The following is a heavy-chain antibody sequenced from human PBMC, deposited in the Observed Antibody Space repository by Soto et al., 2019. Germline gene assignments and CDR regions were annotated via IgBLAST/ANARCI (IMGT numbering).Heavy chain of an antibody. D-gene: IGHD6-19*01. CDR1: GYSFTDHW. V-gene: IGHV5-51*01. Sequence: GESLKISCKTSGYSFTDHWIGWVRQVPGKGLEWMGVIYPGDSDVRSRPSDQGHVTISADTSITTAYVQWNSLETSDTAIYYCARLKYSSGWYDVGFDYWGQGTLVTVSS. CDR3: ARLKYSSGWYDVGFDY. J-gene: IGHJ4*02. CDR2: IYPGDSDV.